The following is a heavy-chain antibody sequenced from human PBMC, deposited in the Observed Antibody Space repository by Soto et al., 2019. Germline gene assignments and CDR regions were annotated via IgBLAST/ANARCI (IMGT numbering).Heavy chain of an antibody. CDR1: GGTFSSYT. CDR2: IIPILGIA. Sequence: SVKVSCKASGGTFSSYTISWVRQAPGQGLEWMGRIIPILGIANYAQKFQGRVTITADKSTSTAYMELSSLRSEDTAVYYCAGPSGAPEAYYMAVGGKGTAVPVS. CDR3: AGPSGAPEAYYMAV. V-gene: IGHV1-69*02. J-gene: IGHJ6*03. D-gene: IGHD4-17*01.